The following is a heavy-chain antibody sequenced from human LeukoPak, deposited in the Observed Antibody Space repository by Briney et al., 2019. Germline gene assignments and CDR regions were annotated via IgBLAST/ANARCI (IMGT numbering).Heavy chain of an antibody. V-gene: IGHV3-30*18. D-gene: IGHD5-18*01. CDR1: GFTFSSYG. CDR3: AKDSGGYTYVFDY. CDR2: ISYDGSNK. Sequence: GGSLRLSCAASGFTFSSYGMHWVRQAPGKGLVGVAVISYDGSNKYYADYVKGRFIICRDNSKNTLYLQMNSLRAEDTAVYYCAKDSGGYTYVFDYWGQGTLVTVSS. J-gene: IGHJ4*02.